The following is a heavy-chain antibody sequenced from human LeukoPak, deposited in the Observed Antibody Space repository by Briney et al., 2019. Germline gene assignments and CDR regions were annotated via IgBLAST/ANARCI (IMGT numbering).Heavy chain of an antibody. J-gene: IGHJ3*02. CDR2: IYAAGST. Sequence: GGSLRLSCRTSGFTVNNNYMSWVRQAPGKGLEWVSTIYAAGSTFHADSVKARFSISRDNSKNTLYLQMNSLRVEDTAVYFCARGLSLSGYLDAFDIWGQGTMVTVSS. D-gene: IGHD3-22*01. CDR1: GFTVNNNY. V-gene: IGHV3-66*01. CDR3: ARGLSLSGYLDAFDI.